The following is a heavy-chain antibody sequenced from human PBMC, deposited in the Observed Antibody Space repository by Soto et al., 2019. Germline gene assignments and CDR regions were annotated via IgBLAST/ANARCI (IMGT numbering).Heavy chain of an antibody. CDR3: AKDWSITMIVVVSY. V-gene: IGHV3-23*01. D-gene: IGHD3-22*01. CDR2: ISGSGGST. J-gene: IGHJ4*02. CDR1: GFTFSSYA. Sequence: GGSLRLSCAASGFTFSSYAMSWVLQAPGKGLEWVSAISGSGGSTYYADSVKGRFTISRDNSKNTLYLQMNSLRAEDTAVYYCAKDWSITMIVVVSYWGQGTLVTVSS.